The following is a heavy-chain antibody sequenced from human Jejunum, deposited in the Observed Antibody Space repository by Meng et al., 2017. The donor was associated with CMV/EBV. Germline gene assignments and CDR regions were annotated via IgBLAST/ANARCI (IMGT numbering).Heavy chain of an antibody. Sequence: SRYSMNWVRQATGKGLEWVSSITKSSSNTYDADSVKGRFTISRDNAKKSLYLQMNSLRAEDTAIYYCARDRFFGDDGSGAYFHDYWGQGTLVTVSS. CDR3: ARDRFFGDDGSGAYFHDY. V-gene: IGHV3-21*01. D-gene: IGHD3-10*01. CDR2: ITKSSSNT. CDR1: SRYS. J-gene: IGHJ4*02.